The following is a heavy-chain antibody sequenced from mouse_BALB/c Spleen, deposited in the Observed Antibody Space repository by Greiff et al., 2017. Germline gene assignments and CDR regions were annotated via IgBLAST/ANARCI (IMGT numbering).Heavy chain of an antibody. V-gene: IGHV5-6-2*01. J-gene: IGHJ3*01. CDR3: ARHETGFFAY. CDR2: INSNGGST. D-gene: IGHD4-1*01. Sequence: EVKLMESGGGLVKLGGSLKLSCAASGFTFSSYYMSWVRQTPEKRLELVAAINSNGGSTYYPDTVKGRFTISRDNAKNTLYLQMSSLKSEDTALYYCARHETGFFAYWGQGTLVTVSA. CDR1: GFTFSSYY.